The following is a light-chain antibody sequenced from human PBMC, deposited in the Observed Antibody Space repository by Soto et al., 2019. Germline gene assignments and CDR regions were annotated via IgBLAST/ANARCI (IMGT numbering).Light chain of an antibody. CDR3: QRYNNWPLA. V-gene: IGKV3-15*01. Sequence: EIVLTQSPPTLSVSXGEGATLFCRASKGIGDTLALYHYNPGXAPSLLLDNTSTMAHGAPARFSGSRSATEFTPTIDSRQSEDFAVYYGQRYNNWPLAFGGGTKVDIK. CDR1: KGIGDT. J-gene: IGKJ4*01. CDR2: NTS.